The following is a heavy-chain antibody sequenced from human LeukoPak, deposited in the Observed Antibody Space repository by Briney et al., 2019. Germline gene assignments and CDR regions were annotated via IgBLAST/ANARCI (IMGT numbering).Heavy chain of an antibody. CDR1: GFTFSSYA. V-gene: IGHV3-23*01. CDR3: AKDYYYDSSGYYSGGSFDY. J-gene: IGHJ4*02. D-gene: IGHD3-22*01. CDR2: ISGSGGST. Sequence: VGSLRLSCAASGFTFSSYAMSWVRQAPGKGLEWVSAISGSGGSTYYADSVKGRFTIFRDNSKNTLYLQMNSLRAEDTAVYYCAKDYYYDSSGYYSGGSFDYWGQGTLVTVSS.